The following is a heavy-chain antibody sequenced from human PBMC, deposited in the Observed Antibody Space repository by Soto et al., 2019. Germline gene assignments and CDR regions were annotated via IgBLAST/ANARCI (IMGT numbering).Heavy chain of an antibody. CDR1: GFTFSSYG. CDR3: AKDQEVYDLWSGYFYYYYYGMDV. D-gene: IGHD3-3*01. J-gene: IGHJ6*02. Sequence: GGSLRLSCAASGFTFSSYGMHWVRQAPGKGLEWVAVISYDGSNKYYADSVKGRFTISRDNSKNTLYLQMNSLRAEDTAVYYCAKDQEVYDLWSGYFYYYYYGMDVWGQGTTVTVSS. V-gene: IGHV3-30*18. CDR2: ISYDGSNK.